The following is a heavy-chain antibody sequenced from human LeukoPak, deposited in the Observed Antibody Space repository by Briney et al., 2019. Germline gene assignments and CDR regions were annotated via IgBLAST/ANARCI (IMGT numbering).Heavy chain of an antibody. J-gene: IGHJ4*02. Sequence: PGRSLRLSCAASGFTFDDYAMHWVRHAPGKGLEWVSGISWNSGSIGYADSVKGRFTISRDNAKNSLYLQMNSLRAEDTALYYCAKDMGGSGSYFDYWGQGTLVTVSS. D-gene: IGHD3-10*01. CDR1: GFTFDDYA. CDR2: ISWNSGSI. CDR3: AKDMGGSGSYFDY. V-gene: IGHV3-9*01.